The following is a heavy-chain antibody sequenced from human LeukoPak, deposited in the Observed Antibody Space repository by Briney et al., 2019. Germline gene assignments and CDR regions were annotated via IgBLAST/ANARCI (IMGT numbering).Heavy chain of an antibody. CDR2: ISYDGSNK. J-gene: IGHJ6*03. CDR1: GFTFSSYA. D-gene: IGHD1-26*01. V-gene: IGHV3-30*04. Sequence: PGRSLRLSCAASGFTFSSYAMHWVRQAPGKGLEWVAVISYDGSNKYYADSVKGRFTISRDNSKNTLYLQMNSLRAEDTAVYYCARDGRTVGATSYYYYYMDVWGKGTTVTVSS. CDR3: ARDGRTVGATSYYYYYMDV.